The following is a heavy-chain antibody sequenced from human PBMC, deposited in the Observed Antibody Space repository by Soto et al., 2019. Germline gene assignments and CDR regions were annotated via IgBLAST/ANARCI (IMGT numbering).Heavy chain of an antibody. J-gene: IGHJ4*02. V-gene: IGHV4-31*03. CDR2: IYHTGKT. CDR3: ARDLGEGSAI. CDR1: GDAIYIGGYY. D-gene: IGHD3-10*01. Sequence: KPSETLSLTCTVSGDAIYIGGYYWTWIRQHPGKGLEWIGYIYHTGKTYYNPSLESRVTMSVDTSKNQFSLKLASVTAEDTALYYCARDLGEGSAIWGQGNLVTVSS.